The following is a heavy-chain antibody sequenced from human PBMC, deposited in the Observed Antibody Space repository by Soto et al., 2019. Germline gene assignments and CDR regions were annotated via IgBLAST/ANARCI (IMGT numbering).Heavy chain of an antibody. V-gene: IGHV1-69*13. J-gene: IGHJ5*02. CDR2: IIPIFGTA. D-gene: IGHD6-13*01. Sequence: ASVKVSCKASGGTFSSYAISWVRQAPGQGLEWMGGIIPIFGTANYAQKFQGRVTITADESTSTAYMELSSLRSEDTAVYYCAIFPPPQYPSGYSSSWYNWFDPWGQGTLVTVSS. CDR1: GGTFSSYA. CDR3: AIFPPPQYPSGYSSSWYNWFDP.